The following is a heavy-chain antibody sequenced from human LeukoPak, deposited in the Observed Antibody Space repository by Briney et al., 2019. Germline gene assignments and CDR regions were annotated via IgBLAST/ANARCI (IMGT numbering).Heavy chain of an antibody. V-gene: IGHV3-30-3*01. CDR1: GFTFSNYA. J-gene: IGHJ3*02. CDR3: ARVGYCSSTSCSPGAFDI. D-gene: IGHD2-2*01. Sequence: GGSLRLSCAATGFTFSNYAIHWGRQAPGKGLEWVAFISDDGSRQHYADSVKGRFTISRDNSKNTLSLQMNSLRAEDTAVYYCARVGYCSSTSCSPGAFDIWGQGTMVTVSS. CDR2: ISDDGSRQ.